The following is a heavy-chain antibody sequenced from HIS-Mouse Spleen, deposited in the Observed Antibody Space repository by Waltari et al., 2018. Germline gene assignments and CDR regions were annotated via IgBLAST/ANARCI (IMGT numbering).Heavy chain of an antibody. J-gene: IGHJ5*02. Sequence: QLQLQESGPGLVKPSETLSLTCTVSGGSISSSSYYWGWIRQPPGEGLGWIGSLYYSGSTYYNPSLKRRVTISVDTSKNHFSLKLSSVTAADTAVYYCARDSSSHPANWFDPWGQGTLVTVSS. V-gene: IGHV4-39*07. D-gene: IGHD6-13*01. CDR2: LYYSGST. CDR1: GGSISSSSYY. CDR3: ARDSSSHPANWFDP.